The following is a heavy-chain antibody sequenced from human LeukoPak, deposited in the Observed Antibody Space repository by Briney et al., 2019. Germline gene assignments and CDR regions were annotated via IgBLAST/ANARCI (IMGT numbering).Heavy chain of an antibody. D-gene: IGHD3-9*01. Sequence: SETLSLACTVSGGSISSYYWSWIRQPPGKGLEWIGCVYYSGSTNYNPSLKSRVTISVDMAKNQFSLKLTSVTAADTAVYYCARRLRHYDIVTGYYTYFDRWGQGTLVTVSS. J-gene: IGHJ4*02. CDR1: GGSISSYY. CDR3: ARRLRHYDIVTGYYTYFDR. V-gene: IGHV4-59*12. CDR2: VYYSGST.